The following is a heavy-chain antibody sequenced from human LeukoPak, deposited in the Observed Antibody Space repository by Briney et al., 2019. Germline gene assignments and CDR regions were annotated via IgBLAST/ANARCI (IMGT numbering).Heavy chain of an antibody. Sequence: GGSLRLSCAASGFTFSRYWMHWVRQAPGEGLGWVSRTKSDGGSTNYADSVKGRFTISTDNAKNTLYLQMNRLRAEDTAVYYCSIVGATIKKSIDDWGQGTLVTVSS. V-gene: IGHV3-74*01. CDR1: GFTFSRYW. J-gene: IGHJ4*01. D-gene: IGHD1-26*01. CDR3: SIVGATIKKSIDD. CDR2: TKSDGGST.